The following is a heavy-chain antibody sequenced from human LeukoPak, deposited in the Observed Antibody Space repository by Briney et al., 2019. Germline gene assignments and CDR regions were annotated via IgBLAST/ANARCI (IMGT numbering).Heavy chain of an antibody. CDR1: GFTFSSYA. CDR2: INHSGST. Sequence: PGGSLRLSCAASGFTFSSYAMSWIRQPPGKGLEWIGEINHSGSTNYNPSLKSRVTISVDTSKNQFSLKLSSVTAADTAVYYCARGSSGNYVWGSYRYLPDYWGQGTLVTVSS. D-gene: IGHD3-16*02. V-gene: IGHV4-34*01. CDR3: ARGSSGNYVWGSYRYLPDY. J-gene: IGHJ4*02.